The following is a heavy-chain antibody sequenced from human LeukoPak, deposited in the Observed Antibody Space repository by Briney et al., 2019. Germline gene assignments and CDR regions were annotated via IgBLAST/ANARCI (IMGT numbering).Heavy chain of an antibody. V-gene: IGHV4-4*07. J-gene: IGHJ3*02. D-gene: IGHD1-1*01. Sequence: SETLSLTCTVSGGSISSDYWSWIRQPAGKGLEWDGRIYTSGNTNYNPSLKSRVTMSLDTSTTQFSLKLSSVTAADTAVYYCARDWNKQYGFDIWGQGTMVTVSS. CDR3: ARDWNKQYGFDI. CDR1: GGSISSDY. CDR2: IYTSGNT.